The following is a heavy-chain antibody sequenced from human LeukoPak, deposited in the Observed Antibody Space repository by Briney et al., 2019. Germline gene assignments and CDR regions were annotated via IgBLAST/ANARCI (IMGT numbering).Heavy chain of an antibody. CDR2: IKQDGSEK. CDR3: ARGPRLGYCSSTSCYDDY. Sequence: GGSLRLSCAASGFTFSSHWMSWVRQAPGKGLEWVANIKQDGSEKYYVDSVKGRFTISRDNAKNSLYLQMNSLRAEDTAVYYCARGPRLGYCSSTSCYDDYWGQGTLVTVSS. V-gene: IGHV3-7*01. J-gene: IGHJ4*02. D-gene: IGHD2-2*01. CDR1: GFTFSSHW.